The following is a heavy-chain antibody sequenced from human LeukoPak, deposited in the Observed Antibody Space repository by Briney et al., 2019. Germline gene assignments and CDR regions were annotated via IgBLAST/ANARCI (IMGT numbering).Heavy chain of an antibody. D-gene: IGHD6-6*01. CDR2: ISSSGSTI. V-gene: IGHV3-11*01. CDR1: GFTFSDYY. Sequence: GGSLRLSCAASGFTFSDYYMSWIRQAPGKGLEWVSYISSSGSTIYYADSVKGRFTISRDNAKNTLYLQMNSLRAEDTAVYYCAKDRDESSSSLDYWGQGTLVTVSS. CDR3: AKDRDESSSSLDY. J-gene: IGHJ4*02.